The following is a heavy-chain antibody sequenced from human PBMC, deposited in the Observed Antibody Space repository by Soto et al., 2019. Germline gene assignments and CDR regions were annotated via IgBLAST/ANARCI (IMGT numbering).Heavy chain of an antibody. D-gene: IGHD3-10*01. Sequence: PGGSLRLSCAASGFTFSSYSMNWVRQAPGKGLEWVSSISSSSIYISYADSVKGRFTISRDNAKNSLYLQMNSLRAEDTAVYYCARGLWDGEYYYYGMDVWGQGTTVTVSS. J-gene: IGHJ6*02. V-gene: IGHV3-21*01. CDR1: GFTFSSYS. CDR2: ISSSSIYI. CDR3: ARGLWDGEYYYYGMDV.